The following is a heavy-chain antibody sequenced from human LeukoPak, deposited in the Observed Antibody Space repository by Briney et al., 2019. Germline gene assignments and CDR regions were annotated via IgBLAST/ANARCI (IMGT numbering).Heavy chain of an antibody. CDR2: ISYDGSNK. CDR3: VKDSTMARFDY. V-gene: IGHV3-30*18. D-gene: IGHD3-10*01. Sequence: GGSLRLSCAASGFTFSSYGMHWVRQAPGKGLEWVAVISYDGSNKYYADSVKGRFTISRDNSKNTLYLQMNSLRAEDTAVYYCVKDSTMARFDYWGQGTLVTVSS. J-gene: IGHJ4*02. CDR1: GFTFSSYG.